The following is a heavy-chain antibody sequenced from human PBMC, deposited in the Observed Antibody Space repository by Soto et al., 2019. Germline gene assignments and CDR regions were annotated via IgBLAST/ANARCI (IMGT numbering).Heavy chain of an antibody. D-gene: IGHD2-21*02. CDR3: AQSDGGYYYYGMDV. CDR1: GGTFSSYA. J-gene: IGHJ6*02. Sequence: GASVKVSCKASGGTFSSYAISWLRRAPGQGLEWMGGIIPIFGTANYAQKFQGRVTITADESTSTAYMELSSLRSEDTAVYYCAQSDGGYYYYGMDVWGQGTTVTVSS. CDR2: IIPIFGTA. V-gene: IGHV1-69*13.